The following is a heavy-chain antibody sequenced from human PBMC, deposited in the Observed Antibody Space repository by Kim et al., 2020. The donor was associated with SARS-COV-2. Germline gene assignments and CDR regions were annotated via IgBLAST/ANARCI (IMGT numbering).Heavy chain of an antibody. V-gene: IGHV1-69*01. Sequence: KFQGRVTITADESTSTAYMELSSLRSEDTAVYYCARDPGVRGDYYYGMDVWGQGTTVTVSS. J-gene: IGHJ6*02. D-gene: IGHD3-10*01. CDR3: ARDPGVRGDYYYGMDV.